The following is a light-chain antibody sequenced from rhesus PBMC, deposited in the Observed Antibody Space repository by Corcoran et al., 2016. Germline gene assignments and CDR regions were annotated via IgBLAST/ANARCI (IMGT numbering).Light chain of an antibody. CDR3: QQHNSNPRT. J-gene: IGKJ4*01. CDR2: SAS. CDR1: QGISSS. Sequence: DIQMTQSPSSLSASVGDRVTITCQASQGISSSLAWYQQKPGKAPKLLLYSASLLKSGVPSRFSGRGAGTEFTLTISSLQPEDFATYYCQQHNSNPRTFGGGTKVELK. V-gene: IGKV1S4*01.